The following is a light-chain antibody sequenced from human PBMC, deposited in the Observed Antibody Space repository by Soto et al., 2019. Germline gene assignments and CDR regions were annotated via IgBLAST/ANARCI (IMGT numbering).Light chain of an antibody. J-gene: IGKJ1*01. CDR1: HNIETG. CDR3: QHYYSYSGT. V-gene: IGKV1-5*01. Sequence: DIQMMQSPSTLCAAVGHRLTISGRASHNIETGLAWYQQKPGKAPTLLIYDASTLESGVSSRFSGSASRTESTLTISSLQPDDIATYYCQHYYSYSGTFGQGTKVDIK. CDR2: DAS.